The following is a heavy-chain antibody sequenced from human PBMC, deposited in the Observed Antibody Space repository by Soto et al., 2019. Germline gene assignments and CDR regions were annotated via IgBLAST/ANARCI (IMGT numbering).Heavy chain of an antibody. CDR3: AREDDGGDRDYYGLDV. Sequence: SETLSLTCTVSGGSISYEYYHWTWIRQSPGRGLEWIGYIHYSGSIIYNPSFKSRVTISVDTSKNQFSLQLSSVTAADTAVYFCAREDDGGDRDYYGLDVWGQGTTVTVSS. D-gene: IGHD2-21*02. J-gene: IGHJ6*02. V-gene: IGHV4-30-4*08. CDR1: GGSISYEYYH. CDR2: IHYSGSI.